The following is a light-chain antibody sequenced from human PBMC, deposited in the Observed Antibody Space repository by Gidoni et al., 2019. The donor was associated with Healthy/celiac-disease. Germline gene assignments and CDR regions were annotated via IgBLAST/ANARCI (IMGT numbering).Light chain of an antibody. CDR2: AAS. V-gene: IGKV1-27*01. CDR3: QKYNRAPQT. Sequence: DIQMTQSPSSLSASVGDRVTITCRARQGISHYLDWYQQKPGKVPKLLIYAASTLQSGVPSRFSGSGSGTVFTLTISSLPPEDVATYYCQKYNRAPQTFGQGTKVEIK. J-gene: IGKJ1*01. CDR1: QGISHY.